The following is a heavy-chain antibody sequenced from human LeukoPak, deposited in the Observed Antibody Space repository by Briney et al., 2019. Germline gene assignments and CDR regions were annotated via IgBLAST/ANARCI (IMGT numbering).Heavy chain of an antibody. CDR3: ARDGIAAAGTNYYYGMDV. CDR2: ISYDGSNK. J-gene: IGHJ6*02. V-gene: IGHV3-30-3*01. CDR1: GFTFSSYA. D-gene: IGHD6-13*01. Sequence: GGSLRLSCAASGFTFSSYAMHWVRQAPGKGLEWVAVISYDGSNKYYADSVKGRFTIPRDNSKNTLYLQMNSLRAEDTAVYYCARDGIAAAGTNYYYGMDVWGQGTTVTVSS.